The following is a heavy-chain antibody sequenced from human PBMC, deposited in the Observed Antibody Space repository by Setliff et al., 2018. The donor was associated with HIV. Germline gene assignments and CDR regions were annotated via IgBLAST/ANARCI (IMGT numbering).Heavy chain of an antibody. CDR3: ARHGSMVPGLDP. D-gene: IGHD2-21*02. CDR1: GYSFTSYW. V-gene: IGHV5-10-1*01. Sequence: PGESLKISCKGSGYSFTSYWISWVRQMPGKGLEWMGRIDPSDSYTNYSPSFQGQVTMSVDTSVSTAYLEWSSLKASDTAIYFCARHGSMVPGLDPWGQGTLVTVSS. CDR2: IDPSDSYT. J-gene: IGHJ5*02.